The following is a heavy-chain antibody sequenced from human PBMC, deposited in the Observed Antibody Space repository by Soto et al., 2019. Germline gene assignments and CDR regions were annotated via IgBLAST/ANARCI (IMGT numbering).Heavy chain of an antibody. D-gene: IGHD5-12*01. CDR3: ARAPEAIVATTYYFDY. CDR2: INPNSGGT. V-gene: IGHV1-2*04. J-gene: IGHJ4*02. CDR1: GYTFTGYY. Sequence: ASVKVSCKASGYTFTGYYMHWVRQAPGQGLEWMGWINPNSGGTNYAQKFQGWVTMTRDTSISTAYMELSRLRSDDTAVYYCARAPEAIVATTYYFDYWGQGTLVTVSS.